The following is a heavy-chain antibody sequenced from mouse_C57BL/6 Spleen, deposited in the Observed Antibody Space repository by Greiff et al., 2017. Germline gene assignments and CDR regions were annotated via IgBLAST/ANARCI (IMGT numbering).Heavy chain of an antibody. J-gene: IGHJ2*01. CDR3: SRSTMVNPFDY. Sequence: VQLKESGAELARPGASVKLSCKASGYTFTSYGISWVKQSPGQGLEWIGEIYPRSGNTYYNEKFKGKATLTADKSSSTAYMELRSLTSEDSAVYFCSRSTMVNPFDYWGQGTTLTVSS. V-gene: IGHV1-81*01. CDR1: GYTFTSYG. CDR2: IYPRSGNT. D-gene: IGHD2-2*01.